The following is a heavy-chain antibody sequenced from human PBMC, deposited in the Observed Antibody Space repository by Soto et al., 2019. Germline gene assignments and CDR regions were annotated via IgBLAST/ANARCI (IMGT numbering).Heavy chain of an antibody. D-gene: IGHD7-27*01. CDR2: ISGSGGTT. CDR3: AKVGSGADYYYYGLDV. CDR1: GLTFRSYA. Sequence: PGGSLRLSCAASGLTFRSYAISWVRQAPRKGLVWVSGISGSGGTTYYADSVKGRFTISRDNSKNTVYLQMKRLRADDTAVYYCAKVGSGADYYYYGLDVWGQGTTVTVSS. J-gene: IGHJ6*02. V-gene: IGHV3-23*01.